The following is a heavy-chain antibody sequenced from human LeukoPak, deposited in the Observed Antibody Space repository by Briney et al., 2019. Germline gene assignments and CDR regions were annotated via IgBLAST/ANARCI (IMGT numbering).Heavy chain of an antibody. J-gene: IGHJ4*02. D-gene: IGHD3-22*01. CDR3: ARANGRGYPVYFAY. CDR2: INPIGGGT. V-gene: IGHV1-2*02. Sequence: ASVKGSCKTSGYSFTGDYIHWVRQAPGQGLEWMGWINPIGGGTNYAQKFQGRVTMTRDTSITTAYMEMSSLRSDDTAVYYCARANGRGYPVYFAYWGQGTLVTVSS. CDR1: GYSFTGDY.